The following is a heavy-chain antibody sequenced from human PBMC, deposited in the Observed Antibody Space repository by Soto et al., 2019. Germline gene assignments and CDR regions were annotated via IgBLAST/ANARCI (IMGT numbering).Heavy chain of an antibody. D-gene: IGHD2-15*01. Sequence: GGSLRLSCAASGFTFSSYSMNWVRQAPGKGLEWVSSISSSSSYIYYADSVKGRFTISRDNAKNSLYLQMNSLRAEDTAVYYCARDVNCSGGSCYSVFDYWGQGTLVTVSS. CDR3: ARDVNCSGGSCYSVFDY. CDR1: GFTFSSYS. V-gene: IGHV3-21*01. CDR2: ISSSSSYI. J-gene: IGHJ4*02.